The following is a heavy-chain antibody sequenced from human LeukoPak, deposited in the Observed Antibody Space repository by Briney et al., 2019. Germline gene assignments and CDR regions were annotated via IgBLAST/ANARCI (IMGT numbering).Heavy chain of an antibody. CDR1: GFTFSSYW. Sequence: PGGSLRLSCAASGFTFSSYWMSWVRQAPGKGLEWVANIKQDGSEKYYVGSVKGRFTISRDNAKNSLYLQMNSPRAEDTAVYYCARDSKLRADSGYDLADYWGQGTLVTVSS. CDR2: IKQDGSEK. J-gene: IGHJ4*02. CDR3: ARDSKLRADSGYDLADY. D-gene: IGHD5-12*01. V-gene: IGHV3-7*01.